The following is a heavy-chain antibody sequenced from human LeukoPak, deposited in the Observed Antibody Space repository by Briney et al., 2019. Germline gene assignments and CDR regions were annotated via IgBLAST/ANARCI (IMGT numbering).Heavy chain of an antibody. J-gene: IGHJ4*02. CDR3: ASTHDYVWGSYRRTYYFDY. CDR1: GGSISSSNW. CDR2: IFHSGST. V-gene: IGHV4-4*02. Sequence: SETLSLTCAVSGGSISSSNWWSWVRQAPGKGLGRIGEIFHSGSTNYNPSLKSRVTISVDTSKNQFSLKLSSVTAADTAVYDCASTHDYVWGSYRRTYYFDYWGQGTLVTVSS. D-gene: IGHD3-16*02.